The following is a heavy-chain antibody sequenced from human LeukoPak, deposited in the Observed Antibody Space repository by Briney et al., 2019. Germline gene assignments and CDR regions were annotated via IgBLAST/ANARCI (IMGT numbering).Heavy chain of an antibody. D-gene: IGHD3-10*01. CDR1: GFTFSSYW. Sequence: GGSLRLSCAASGFTFSSYWMSWVRQAPGKGLEWVANIKQDGSEKYYVDSVKGRFTISRDNAKNSLYLQMNSLRAEDTAVYYCARDGELLWFGELLYGWGQGTLVTVSS. CDR2: IKQDGSEK. J-gene: IGHJ4*02. V-gene: IGHV3-7*03. CDR3: ARDGELLWFGELLYG.